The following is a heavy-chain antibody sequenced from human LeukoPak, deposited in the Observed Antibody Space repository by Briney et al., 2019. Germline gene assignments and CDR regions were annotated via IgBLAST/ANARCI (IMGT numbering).Heavy chain of an antibody. Sequence: GGSLRLSCAASGFTFSSYAMSWVRQAPGKGLEWVSAISGSGGSTYYADSVKGRFTISRDNSKNTLYLQMNSLRAEGTAVYYCAKVTSDGYCSSTSCQSAVDYWGQGTLVTVSS. D-gene: IGHD2-2*01. V-gene: IGHV3-23*01. CDR3: AKVTSDGYCSSTSCQSAVDY. J-gene: IGHJ4*02. CDR1: GFTFSSYA. CDR2: ISGSGGST.